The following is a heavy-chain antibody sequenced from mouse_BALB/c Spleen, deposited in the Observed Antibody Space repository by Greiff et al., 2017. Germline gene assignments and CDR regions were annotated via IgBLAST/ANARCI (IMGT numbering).Heavy chain of an antibody. J-gene: IGHJ4*01. D-gene: IGHD3-3*01. Sequence: VQLQQPGAELVKPGASVKLSCKASGYTFTSYWMHWVKQRPGQGLEWIGEIDPSDSYTNYNQKFKGKATLTVDKSSSTAYMQLSSLTSEDSAVYYCARKGGPYDAMDYWGQGTSVTVSS. CDR2: IDPSDSYT. CDR3: ARKGGPYDAMDY. V-gene: IGHV1-69*02. CDR1: GYTFTSYW.